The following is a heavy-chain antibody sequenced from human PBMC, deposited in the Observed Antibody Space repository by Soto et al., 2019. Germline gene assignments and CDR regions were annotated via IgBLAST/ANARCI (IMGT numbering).Heavy chain of an antibody. D-gene: IGHD1-1*01. CDR3: AKDGTTAGIHYYGMDI. CDR1: GFTLTSYG. CDR2: IGRGGDT. Sequence: GGSLRLSCEVSGFTLTSYGMNWFSQAPDKGLDWVSTIGRGGDTFYADSVRGRFTISRDNSKNTLFLQMNSLRAEDTALYFCAKDGTTAGIHYYGMDIWGQGTTVTVSS. V-gene: IGHV3-23*01. J-gene: IGHJ6*02.